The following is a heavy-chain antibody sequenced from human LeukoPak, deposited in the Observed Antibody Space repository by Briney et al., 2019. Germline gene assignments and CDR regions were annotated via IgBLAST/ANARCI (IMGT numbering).Heavy chain of an antibody. D-gene: IGHD3-3*01. CDR3: ARTDRQLRFLEWSYYFDY. CDR2: IHYNGAT. Sequence: PSETLSLTCSVSGAAMNSGDYYWTWIRQSPGMGLEWIAYIHYNGATYYNPSLKSRLSVSLDTSRNQFSLNLNSVTAADTAVYYCARTDRQLRFLEWSYYFDYWGQGTLVTVSS. V-gene: IGHV4-30-4*08. J-gene: IGHJ4*02. CDR1: GAAMNSGDYY.